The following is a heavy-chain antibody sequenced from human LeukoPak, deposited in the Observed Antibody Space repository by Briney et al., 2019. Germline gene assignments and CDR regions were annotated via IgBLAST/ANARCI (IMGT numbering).Heavy chain of an antibody. CDR2: IIPIFGTA. Sequence: SVKVSCKASGYTFSSYAISWVRQAPGQGLEWMGGIIPIFGTANYAQKFQGRVTITGDESTSTVYMELRRLRSEDTAVYYCARSLGGVAGKAFDDYWGQGTLVTVSS. CDR3: ARSLGGVAGKAFDDY. V-gene: IGHV1-69*01. CDR1: GYTFSSYA. D-gene: IGHD6-19*01. J-gene: IGHJ4*01.